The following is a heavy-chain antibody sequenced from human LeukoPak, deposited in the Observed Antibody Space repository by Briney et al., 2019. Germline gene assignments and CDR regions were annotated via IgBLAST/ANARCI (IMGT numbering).Heavy chain of an antibody. CDR3: ARGSSHFDK. V-gene: IGHV4-34*01. CDR2: INRG. Sequence: SDTLSLTCAVYSGSFSDYYWTWISQAPGKGLEWIGEINRGDYNPSLKSRVTISVDTSKNQCSLKLTSVTAADTGVYYCARGSSHFDKWGQGTLVTVSS. CDR1: SGSFSDYY. J-gene: IGHJ4*02.